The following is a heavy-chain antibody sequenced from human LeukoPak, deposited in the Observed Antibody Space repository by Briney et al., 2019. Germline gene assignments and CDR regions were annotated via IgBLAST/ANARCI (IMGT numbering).Heavy chain of an antibody. CDR2: ISFDGNNK. CDR1: GFTFSSYA. D-gene: IGHD3-10*01. V-gene: IGHV3-30-3*01. J-gene: IGHJ4*02. CDR3: ARGATYYSGSASYYHAF. Sequence: GGSLRLSCAASGFTFSSYAMHWVRQAPGKGLEWVAAISFDGNNKYHADAVKGRFTVSRDNSKTTLYLEMNSLRAEDTAVYYCARGATYYSGSASYYHAFWGQGALVTVSS.